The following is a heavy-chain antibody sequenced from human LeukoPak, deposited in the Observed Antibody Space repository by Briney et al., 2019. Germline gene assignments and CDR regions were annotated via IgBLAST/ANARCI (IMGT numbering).Heavy chain of an antibody. Sequence: GVSLRLSCAASGFDLSNYWMTWIRQAPGKGLEYVANINQDGSENYYVDSVKGRFSISRDNTKNSLYLQMNGLRTEDTAVYYCPRDAGGDGSSYFDHWGQGTLLTVSS. CDR3: PRDAGGDGSSYFDH. CDR2: INQDGSEN. CDR1: GFDLSNYW. V-gene: IGHV3-7*01. D-gene: IGHD2-21*02. J-gene: IGHJ4*02.